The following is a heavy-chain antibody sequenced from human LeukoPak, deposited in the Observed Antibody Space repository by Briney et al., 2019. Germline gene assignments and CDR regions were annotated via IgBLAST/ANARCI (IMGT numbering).Heavy chain of an antibody. J-gene: IGHJ6*02. CDR3: ARGDEPTIVVVPAPYYYYGMDV. V-gene: IGHV1-18*01. CDR2: ISAYNSNT. Sequence: ASVTVSYKASGYTFTSYGISWVRQAPGQGLEWMGWISAYNSNTNYAQKLQGRVTMTTDTSTSTAYMELRSLRSDDTAVYYCARGDEPTIVVVPAPYYYYGMDVWGQGTTVTVSS. D-gene: IGHD2-2*01. CDR1: GYTFTSYG.